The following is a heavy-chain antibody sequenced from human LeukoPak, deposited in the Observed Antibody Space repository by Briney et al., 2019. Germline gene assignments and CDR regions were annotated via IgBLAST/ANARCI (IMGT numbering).Heavy chain of an antibody. Sequence: SKTLSLTCAVSGYSISSGYYWGWIRQPPGKGLEWIGSIYHSGSTYYNPSLKSRVTISVDTSKNQFSLKLSSVTAADTAVYYCARRGGSYSYYYMDVWGKGTTVTVSS. J-gene: IGHJ6*03. D-gene: IGHD1-26*01. CDR3: ARRGGSYSYYYMDV. CDR2: IYHSGST. CDR1: GYSISSGYY. V-gene: IGHV4-38-2*01.